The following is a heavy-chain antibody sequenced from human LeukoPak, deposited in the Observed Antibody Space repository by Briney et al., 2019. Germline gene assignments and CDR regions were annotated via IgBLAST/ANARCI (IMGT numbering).Heavy chain of an antibody. D-gene: IGHD2-2*01. J-gene: IGHJ4*02. CDR2: ISSGSPYI. V-gene: IGHV3-21*01. CDR3: ARAYCSRTTCYIDY. CDR1: GFTFSNSG. Sequence: GGSLRLSCAASGFTFSNSGFNWVRQAPGRGLEWVSSISSGSPYIYYADSVKGRFTISRDNAKNSLYLQMNSLRAEDTAVYYCARAYCSRTTCYIDYWGQGTLVTVSS.